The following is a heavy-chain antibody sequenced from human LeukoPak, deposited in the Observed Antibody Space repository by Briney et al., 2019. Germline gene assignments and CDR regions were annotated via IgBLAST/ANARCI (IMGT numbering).Heavy chain of an antibody. V-gene: IGHV4-59*12. Sequence: SETLSLTCAVSGGSISNYYWVWIRQPPGKGLEWIGHIYSSGNTNYSPSLKSRVTISLDTSKNQFSLKLSSVTAADTAVYYCARALNWYFDYWGQGTLVTVSS. CDR3: ARALNWYFDY. J-gene: IGHJ4*02. CDR1: GGSISNYY. D-gene: IGHD1-1*01. CDR2: IYSSGNT.